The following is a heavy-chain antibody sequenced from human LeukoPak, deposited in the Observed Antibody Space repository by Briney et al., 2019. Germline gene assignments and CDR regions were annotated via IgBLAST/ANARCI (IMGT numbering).Heavy chain of an antibody. J-gene: IGHJ4*02. CDR2: VKSDGSST. CDR1: GFTFSSYW. D-gene: IGHD5-18*01. Sequence: GGSLRLSCTASGFTFSSYWMHWGRQAPGKGLVWVSRVKSDGSSTNYADSVKGRFTISRDNAKNTLYLQMNSLRVEDTALYYCAKARIQLWDWDDYFDYWGQGTLVTVSS. V-gene: IGHV3-74*01. CDR3: AKARIQLWDWDDYFDY.